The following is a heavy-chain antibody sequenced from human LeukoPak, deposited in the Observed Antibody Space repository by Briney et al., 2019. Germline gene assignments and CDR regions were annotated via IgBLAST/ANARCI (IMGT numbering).Heavy chain of an antibody. CDR2: IWYDGSNK. CDR1: GFTFSSYG. Sequence: HPGGSLRLSCAASGFTFSSYGMHWVRQAPGKGLEWVAVIWYDGSNKYYADSVKGRFTISRDNSKNTLYLQMNSLRAEDTAVYYCARVQSAYYYYYGVDVWGQGTTVTVSS. CDR3: ARVQSAYYYYYGVDV. V-gene: IGHV3-33*01. J-gene: IGHJ6*02.